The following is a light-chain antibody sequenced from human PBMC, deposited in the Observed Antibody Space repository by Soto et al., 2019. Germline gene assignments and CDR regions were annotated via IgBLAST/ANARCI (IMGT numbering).Light chain of an antibody. CDR2: DAS. CDR1: QSISSW. J-gene: IGKJ5*01. Sequence: DVQMTQSPSTLSASVGDRVTITCRASQSISSWLAWYKQKPGRAPNLLIYDASTLQSGVSSRFSGSGSGTEFTLTINRLQPDDFSTYHCQQYKRYSQFTFGQGTRLEIK. V-gene: IGKV1-5*01. CDR3: QQYKRYSQFT.